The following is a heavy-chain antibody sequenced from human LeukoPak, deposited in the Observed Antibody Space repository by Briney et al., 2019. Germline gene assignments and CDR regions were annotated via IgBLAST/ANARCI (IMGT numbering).Heavy chain of an antibody. CDR2: IKPDGSDR. CDR3: ARGGHRQKEF. D-gene: IGHD3-10*01. Sequence: PGGSLRPSCAASGFTFSNYWMTWVRQSPGKGLECVAIIKPDGSDRYSVDSEKGRFTVSRDNAKNSLYLQMSSLRAEDTAVYYCARGGHRQKEFWGQGTLVTVPS. V-gene: IGHV3-7*01. J-gene: IGHJ4*02. CDR1: GFTFSNYW.